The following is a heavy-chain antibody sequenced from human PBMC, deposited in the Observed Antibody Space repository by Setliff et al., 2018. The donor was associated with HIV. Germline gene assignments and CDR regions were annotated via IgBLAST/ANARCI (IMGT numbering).Heavy chain of an antibody. D-gene: IGHD2-2*01. CDR3: ARGAYRFDS. CDR1: GGSISSSSYY. CDR2: IYYSGST. V-gene: IGHV4-39*07. J-gene: IGHJ5*01. Sequence: SETLSLTCTVSGGSISSSSYYWGWIRQPPGKGLEWIGSIYYSGSTNYNPSLKSRVTISVDTSKNQFSLTLRSLTAADTAVYYCARGAYRFDSWGQGNLVTVSS.